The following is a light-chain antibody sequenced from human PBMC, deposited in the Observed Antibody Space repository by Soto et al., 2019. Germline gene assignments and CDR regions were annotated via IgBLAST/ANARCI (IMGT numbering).Light chain of an antibody. CDR2: HAS. CDR3: QNYNNFLFT. Sequence: DIQMTQSPSSLSASIGDRVTITCRVSQGISNYLAWYQEKPGKAPELLIYHASTLQSGVPSRFSGSGSGTDFTLTISSLQPEDVATYYCQNYNNFLFTFGPGTKVDIK. J-gene: IGKJ3*01. V-gene: IGKV1-27*01. CDR1: QGISNY.